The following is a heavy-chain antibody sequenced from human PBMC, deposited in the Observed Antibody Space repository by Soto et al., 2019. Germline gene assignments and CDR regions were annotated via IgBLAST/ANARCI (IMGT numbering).Heavy chain of an antibody. J-gene: IGHJ4*01. D-gene: IGHD6-13*01. CDR1: GYTFTGYY. Sequence: QVQLVQSGAEVKKPGASVKVSCKASGYTFTGYYMHWVRQAPGQGLEWMGWINPNSGGTNYAQKFQGRVTMTRDTSISTAYMELSRLSSDDTAVYYCASGPKSIAAAGTLDYWGHGTLVTVSS. CDR3: ASGPKSIAAAGTLDY. CDR2: INPNSGGT. V-gene: IGHV1-2*02.